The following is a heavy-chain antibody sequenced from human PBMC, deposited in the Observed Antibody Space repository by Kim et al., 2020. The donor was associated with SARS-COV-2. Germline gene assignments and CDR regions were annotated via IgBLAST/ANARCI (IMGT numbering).Heavy chain of an antibody. D-gene: IGHD3-16*02. Sequence: SETLSLTCTVSGDSLSSDYWSWNRQPAGKGLEWIGRIYTSGRTNYNPSLQSRVTISVDMSKNQFSLKLSSVTAADTAVHYCASALGHWGQGTLGTVSS. CDR2: IYTSGRT. CDR1: GDSLSSDY. J-gene: IGHJ4*02. V-gene: IGHV4-4*07. CDR3: ASALGH.